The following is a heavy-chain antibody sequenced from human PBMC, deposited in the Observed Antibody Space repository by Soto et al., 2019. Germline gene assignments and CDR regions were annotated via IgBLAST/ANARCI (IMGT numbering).Heavy chain of an antibody. CDR2: IYYSGSI. J-gene: IGHJ4*02. CDR3: AKSLWDTSGWKTDY. CDR1: DDSISSLY. D-gene: IGHD6-19*01. V-gene: IGHV4-59*01. Sequence: QVQLQESGPGLVKPSETLSLTCTVSDDSISSLYWSWIRQPPGKGLEWIGYIYYSGSINYNPSLKSRVTISVDPSKNQFSLRLSSVTAADTAVYYCAKSLWDTSGWKTDYWGQGTLVTVSS.